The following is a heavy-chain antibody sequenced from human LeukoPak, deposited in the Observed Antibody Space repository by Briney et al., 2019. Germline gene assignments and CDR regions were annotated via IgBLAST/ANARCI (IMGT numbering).Heavy chain of an antibody. V-gene: IGHV1-69*13. CDR1: GGTFSSYA. CDR3: ASPVSQSGSGRTTVTTSIDY. D-gene: IGHD4-17*01. J-gene: IGHJ4*02. CDR2: IIPIFGTA. Sequence: SVKVSCKASGGTFSSYAISWVRQAPGQGLEWMGGIIPIFGTANYAQKFQGRVTITADESTSTAYMELSSLRSEDTAVYYCASPVSQSGSGRTTVTTSIDYWGQGTLVTVSS.